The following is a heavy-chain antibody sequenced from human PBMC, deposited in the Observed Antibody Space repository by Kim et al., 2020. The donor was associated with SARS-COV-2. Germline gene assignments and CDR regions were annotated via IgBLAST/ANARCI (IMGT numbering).Heavy chain of an antibody. CDR3: AREGIAARYFDY. V-gene: IGHV1-69*01. Sequence: NYAQKCQGRVTITADESTSTAYMELSSLRSEDTAVYYCAREGIAARYFDYWGQGTLVTVSS. J-gene: IGHJ4*02. D-gene: IGHD6-6*01.